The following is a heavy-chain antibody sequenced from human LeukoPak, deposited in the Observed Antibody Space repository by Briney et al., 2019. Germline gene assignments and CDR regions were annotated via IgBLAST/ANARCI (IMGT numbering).Heavy chain of an antibody. Sequence: PSETLSLTCTVSGGSISSSSYYWGWIRQPPGNGLEWIGTIYYSGSTYYNPSLKSRVTISEDTSKNQFSLKLSSVTAADTAVYYCARPAYGSGSYSGFDYWGQGTLVTVSS. J-gene: IGHJ4*02. D-gene: IGHD3-10*01. CDR3: ARPAYGSGSYSGFDY. CDR2: IYYSGST. CDR1: GGSISSSSYY. V-gene: IGHV4-39*01.